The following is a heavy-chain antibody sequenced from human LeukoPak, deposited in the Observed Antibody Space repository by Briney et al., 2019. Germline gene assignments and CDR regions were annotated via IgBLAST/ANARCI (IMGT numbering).Heavy chain of an antibody. Sequence: SETPSLTCTVSGGSISSDSYSWSWIRQPPGKGLEWIGYIYHSGGTYYNPSLKSRVTISVDRSKSQFSLKLTSVTAADTAVYYCADSSATGAFDFWGQGTVVTVSS. V-gene: IGHV4-30-2*01. D-gene: IGHD3-22*01. CDR2: IYHSGGT. CDR1: GGSISSDSYS. J-gene: IGHJ3*01. CDR3: ADSSATGAFDF.